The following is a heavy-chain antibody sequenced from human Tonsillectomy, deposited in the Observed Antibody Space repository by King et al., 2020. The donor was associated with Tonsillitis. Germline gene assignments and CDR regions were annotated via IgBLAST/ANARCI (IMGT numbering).Heavy chain of an antibody. CDR3: AGGVFWSGTSPRRKFDY. Sequence: VQLVESGGGVVQPGRSLRLSCAASGFTFSSYAMHWVRQAPGKGLEWVAVISYDGSNKYYADSVKGRFTISRDNSKNTLYLQMNSLRAEDTAVYYCAGGVFWSGTSPRRKFDYWGQGTLVTVSS. J-gene: IGHJ4*02. D-gene: IGHD3-3*01. V-gene: IGHV3-30*04. CDR1: GFTFSSYA. CDR2: ISYDGSNK.